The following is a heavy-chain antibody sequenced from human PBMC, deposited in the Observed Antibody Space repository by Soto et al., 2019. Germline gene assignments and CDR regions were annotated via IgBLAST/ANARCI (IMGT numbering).Heavy chain of an antibody. CDR1: GYTFTSYA. V-gene: IGHV1-3*01. CDR2: INAGNGNT. J-gene: IGHJ5*02. Sequence: GASLKVSCKASGYTFTSYAMHWVRQAPGQRLEWMGWINAGNGNTKYSQKFQGRVTITRDTSASTAYMELSSLRSEDTAVYYCARVPDCSSTSCFSPWFDPWGQGTLVTVTS. D-gene: IGHD2-2*01. CDR3: ARVPDCSSTSCFSPWFDP.